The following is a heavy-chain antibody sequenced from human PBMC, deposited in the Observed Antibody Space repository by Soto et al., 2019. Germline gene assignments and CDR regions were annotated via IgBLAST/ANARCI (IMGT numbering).Heavy chain of an antibody. CDR2: MNQDGSER. Sequence: EVQLVESGGGLVQPGGSLRLSCTASGFTFSNYWMSWVRQAPGEGLEWVANMNQDGSERYYVDSVKGRFTISRDNAKNSLYLQVSSLRAEDTAIYYCTRDRSGTMLFWGQGTPVTVSS. D-gene: IGHD1-7*01. V-gene: IGHV3-7*01. CDR3: TRDRSGTMLF. J-gene: IGHJ4*02. CDR1: GFTFSNYW.